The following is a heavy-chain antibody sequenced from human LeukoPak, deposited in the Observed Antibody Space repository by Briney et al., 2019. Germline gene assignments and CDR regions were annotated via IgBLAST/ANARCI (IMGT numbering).Heavy chain of an antibody. D-gene: IGHD6-19*01. Sequence: GGSLRLSCEASGFTFSSYEMNWVRQAPGKGLEWVSYVSSSGDTIYYADSVKGRFTISRDNAKNSLYLQMNSLRAEDTAVYYCASRRGAVAGGIDYWGQGTLVTVSS. CDR1: GFTFSSYE. V-gene: IGHV3-48*03. CDR2: VSSSGDTI. CDR3: ASRRGAVAGGIDY. J-gene: IGHJ4*02.